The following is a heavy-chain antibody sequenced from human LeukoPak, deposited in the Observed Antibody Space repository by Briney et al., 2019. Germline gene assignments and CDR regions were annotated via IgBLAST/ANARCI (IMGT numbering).Heavy chain of an antibody. V-gene: IGHV3-30-3*01. CDR2: ISYDGSNK. Sequence: PGGSLRLSCAASGFTFSSYAMHWVRQAPGKGLEWVAVISYDGSNKYYADSVKGRFTISRDNFKNTLYLQMNSLRAEDTAVYYCARDKRYSYGYYYYYYGMDVWGQGTTVTVSS. D-gene: IGHD5-18*01. CDR1: GFTFSSYA. CDR3: ARDKRYSYGYYYYYYGMDV. J-gene: IGHJ6*02.